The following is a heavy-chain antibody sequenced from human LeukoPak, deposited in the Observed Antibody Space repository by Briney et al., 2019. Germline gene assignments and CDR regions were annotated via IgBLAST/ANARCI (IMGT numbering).Heavy chain of an antibody. CDR3: ARGGIAVAGTSL. CDR2: ISPSGGST. V-gene: IGHV1-46*01. D-gene: IGHD6-19*01. CDR1: GYTFTSNY. J-gene: IGHJ2*01. Sequence: GASVKVSCKAFGYTFTSNYMHWVRQAPGQGPEWMGVISPSGGSTTYAQKFQGRVTLTRDMSTSTDYLELSSLRSEDTAVYYCARGGIAVAGTSLWGRGTLVTVSS.